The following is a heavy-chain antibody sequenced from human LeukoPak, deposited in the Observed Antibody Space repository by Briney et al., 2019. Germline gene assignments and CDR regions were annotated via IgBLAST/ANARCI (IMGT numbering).Heavy chain of an antibody. Sequence: PSETLSLTCAVYGGSFSGYYWSWIRQPPGKGLEWIGEINHSGSTNYNPSLKSRVTISVDTSKNQLSLKLSSVTAADTAVYYCARGGVSIAARPFDYWGQGTLVTVSS. V-gene: IGHV4-34*01. J-gene: IGHJ4*02. D-gene: IGHD6-6*01. CDR2: INHSGST. CDR1: GGSFSGYY. CDR3: ARGGVSIAARPFDY.